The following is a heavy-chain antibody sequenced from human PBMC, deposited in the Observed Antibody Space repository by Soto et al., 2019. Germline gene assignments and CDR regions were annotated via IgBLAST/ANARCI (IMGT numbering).Heavy chain of an antibody. CDR1: GYTLTGYY. CDR3: ARPPPTRYCSSTSCYPPPLGY. J-gene: IGHJ4*02. CDR2: INPNSGGT. V-gene: IGHV1-2*02. D-gene: IGHD2-2*01. Sequence: ASVKVSCKASGYTLTGYYMRWVRQTTGKGLEWMGWINPNSGGTNYAQKFQGRVTMTRDTSISTAYMELSRLRSDDTAVYYCARPPPTRYCSSTSCYPPPLGYWGQGTLVTVSS.